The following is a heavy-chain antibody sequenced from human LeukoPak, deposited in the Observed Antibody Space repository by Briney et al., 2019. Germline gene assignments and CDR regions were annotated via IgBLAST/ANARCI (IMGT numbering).Heavy chain of an antibody. CDR3: ARDRYFDWLLRPYYYYCGMDV. CDR1: GYTFTGYN. Sequence: GASVNVSCKSAGYTFTGYNMHWVRQAHGQGLEWKGWINPNSGGTNYAQKFQVRVTMTRDTSISTAYMELSRLRSDDTAVYYCARDRYFDWLLRPYYYYCGMDVWGQGTTVTVSS. CDR2: INPNSGGT. D-gene: IGHD3-9*01. J-gene: IGHJ6*02. V-gene: IGHV1-2*02.